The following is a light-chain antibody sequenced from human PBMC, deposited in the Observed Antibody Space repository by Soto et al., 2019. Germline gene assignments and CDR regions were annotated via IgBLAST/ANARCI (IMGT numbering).Light chain of an antibody. CDR3: FSHRRGDSHV. V-gene: IGLV2-14*01. CDR1: SRDVGGYNY. Sequence: QSVLTQPASVSGSPGQSITISCTGTSRDVGGYNYVSWYQQYSGKAPKLMIYGVTNRPSGVSNRFSGSKTGNTASLTISGLQAEDEAYYYCFSHRRGDSHVFGTGTKVTVL. CDR2: GVT. J-gene: IGLJ1*01.